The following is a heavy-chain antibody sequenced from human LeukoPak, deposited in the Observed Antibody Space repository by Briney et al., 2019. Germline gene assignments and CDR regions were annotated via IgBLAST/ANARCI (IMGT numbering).Heavy chain of an antibody. CDR3: ARDSDYNYGFDY. D-gene: IGHD5-18*01. V-gene: IGHV4-59*01. CDR2: IYYSGST. J-gene: IGHJ4*02. CDR1: GGSISSYY. Sequence: KPSETLSLTCTVSGGSISSYYWSWIRQAPGKGLEWIGYIYYSGSTNYNPSLKSRVTISVGTSKNQFSLKLNSVTAADTAVYYCARDSDYNYGFDYWGQGTLVTVSS.